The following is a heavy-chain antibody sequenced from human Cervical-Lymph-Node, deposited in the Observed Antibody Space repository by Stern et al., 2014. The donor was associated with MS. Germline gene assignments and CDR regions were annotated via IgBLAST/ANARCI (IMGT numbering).Heavy chain of an antibody. CDR3: ASGAPILTGGWYLDL. CDR2: INANSADS. V-gene: IGHV1-2*06. D-gene: IGHD1-14*01. Sequence: VQLVQSGAEMKKPGASVKVSCKASGYTFADYYLNWVRQAPGQGLEWMGRINANSADSNCTQKFQGRVPLTRDTSISTAYLELSGLRPDDTAVYFCASGAPILTGGWYLDLWGRGTLVAVSS. CDR1: GYTFADYY. J-gene: IGHJ2*01.